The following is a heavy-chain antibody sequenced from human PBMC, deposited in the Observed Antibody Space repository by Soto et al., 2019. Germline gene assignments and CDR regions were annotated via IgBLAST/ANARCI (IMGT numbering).Heavy chain of an antibody. V-gene: IGHV4-59*01. CDR1: GCSISSYY. J-gene: IGHJ6*02. Sequence: PSETLSLTCTVSGCSISSYYWIWIRQPPGKGLEWIGYIYYSGSTNYNPSLKSRVTISVDTSKNQFSLKLSSVTAADTAVYYCARVSGSYYYGMDVWGQGITVTV. D-gene: IGHD1-26*01. CDR2: IYYSGST. CDR3: ARVSGSYYYGMDV.